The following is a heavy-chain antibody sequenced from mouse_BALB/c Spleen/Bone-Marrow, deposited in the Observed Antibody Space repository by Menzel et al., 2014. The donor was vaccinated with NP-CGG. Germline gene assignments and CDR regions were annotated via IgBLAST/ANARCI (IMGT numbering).Heavy chain of an antibody. D-gene: IGHD1-2*01. V-gene: IGHV4-1*02. Sequence: EVKLMESGGGLVQPGGSLKLSCAASGFDFSRYWMTWVRQAPGKGLEWIGAINPDSSTINYTPSLKDKFIISRDNAKNTLYLQMSKVRSEDTALYYCAKNYYYGYVAYWGQGTLVTVSA. CDR3: AKNYYYGYVAY. J-gene: IGHJ3*01. CDR2: INPDSSTI. CDR1: GFDFSRYW.